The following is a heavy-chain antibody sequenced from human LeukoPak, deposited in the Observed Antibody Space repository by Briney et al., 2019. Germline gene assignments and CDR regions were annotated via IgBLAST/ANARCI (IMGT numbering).Heavy chain of an antibody. CDR2: ISDSGGST. D-gene: IGHD2-21*01. CDR3: ARDLKWGLFDY. CDR1: GFTFSSYA. Sequence: GGSLRLSCTASGFTFSSYAMSWVRQTPGKGLEWVSGISDSGGSTYYADSLRGRFTISRDNSKNTLYLQMNSLRAEDTAVYYCARDLKWGLFDYWGQGTLVTVSS. J-gene: IGHJ4*02. V-gene: IGHV3-23*01.